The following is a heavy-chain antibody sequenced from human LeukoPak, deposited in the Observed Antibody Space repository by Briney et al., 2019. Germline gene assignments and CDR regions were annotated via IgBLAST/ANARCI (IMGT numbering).Heavy chain of an antibody. Sequence: PGGSLRLSCAASGVSSFSTYEMMWVRQAPGKGLDWVSYISNAGSTISYADSVKGRFTISRDNTKKSLYLQLNSVRVEDTAIYYCATARRDVYSFVGDYWGRGTLVSVSS. CDR1: GVSSFSTYE. J-gene: IGHJ4*02. CDR3: ATARRDVYSFVGDY. D-gene: IGHD5-24*01. CDR2: ISNAGSTI. V-gene: IGHV3-48*03.